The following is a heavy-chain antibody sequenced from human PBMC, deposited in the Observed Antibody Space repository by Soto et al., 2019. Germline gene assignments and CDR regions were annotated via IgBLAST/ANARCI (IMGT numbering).Heavy chain of an antibody. CDR3: VKEWSDARTREKCGLVAY. V-gene: IGHV3-23*01. CDR1: GFTFSSYA. Sequence: EVQLLKSGGGLAQPGGSLRLSCAASGFTFSSYAMTWVRQAPGKGLEWVSTISSSGGSTYYADSVEGRFTISRDNSKNTLYLQMNSLRAEDTALYYCVKEWSDARTREKCGLVAYWGQGTLVTVSS. CDR2: ISSSGGST. J-gene: IGHJ4*02. D-gene: IGHD2-8*01.